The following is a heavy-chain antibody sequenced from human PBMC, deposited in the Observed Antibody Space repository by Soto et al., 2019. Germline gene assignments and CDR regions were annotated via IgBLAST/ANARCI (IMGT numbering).Heavy chain of an antibody. J-gene: IGHJ5*02. CDR2: ISYDGSNK. CDR1: GFTFSSYS. CDR3: ARARFPMVRVRWFDP. D-gene: IGHD3-10*01. Sequence: GGSLRLSCAASGFTFSSYSMHWVRQAPGKGLEWVAVISYDGSNKYYADSVKGRFTISRDNSKNTLYLQMNSLRAEDTAVYYCARARFPMVRVRWFDPWGQGTLVTVSS. V-gene: IGHV3-30*03.